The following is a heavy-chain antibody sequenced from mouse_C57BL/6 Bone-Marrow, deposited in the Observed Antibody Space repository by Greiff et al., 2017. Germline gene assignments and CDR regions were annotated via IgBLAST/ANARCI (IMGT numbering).Heavy chain of an antibody. CDR2: IDPENGDT. V-gene: IGHV14-4*01. CDR1: GFNIKDDY. J-gene: IGHJ2*01. Sequence: EVQLQQSGAELVRPGASVKLSCTASGFNIKDDYMHRVKQRPEQGLEWIGWIDPENGDTEYASKFQGKATITADTSSNTAYLQLSSLTSEDTAVYYCTVYYDYDDEGDYWGQGTTLTVSS. CDR3: TVYYDYDDEGDY. D-gene: IGHD2-4*01.